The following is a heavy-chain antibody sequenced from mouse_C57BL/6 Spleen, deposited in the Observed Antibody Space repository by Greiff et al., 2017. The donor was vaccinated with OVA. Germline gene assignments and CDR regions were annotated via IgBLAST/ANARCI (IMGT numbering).Heavy chain of an antibody. CDR3: ASEGSSGYWRAMDY. J-gene: IGHJ4*01. V-gene: IGHV1-64*01. Sequence: QVQLQQPGAELVKPGASVKLSCKASGYTFTSYWMHWVKQRPGQGLEWIGMIHPNSGSTNYNEKFKSKATLTVDKSSSTAYMQLSSLTSEDSAVYYCASEGSSGYWRAMDYWGQGTSVTVSS. CDR2: IHPNSGST. D-gene: IGHD3-2*02. CDR1: GYTFTSYW.